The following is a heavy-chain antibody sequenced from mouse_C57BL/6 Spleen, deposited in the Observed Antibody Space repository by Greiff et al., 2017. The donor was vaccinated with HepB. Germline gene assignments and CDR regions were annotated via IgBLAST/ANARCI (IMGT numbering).Heavy chain of an antibody. CDR2: ISSGSSTI. Sequence: EVKLVESGGGLVKPGGSLKLSCAASGFTFSDYGMHWVRQAPGKGLEWVAYISSGSSTIYYADTVKGRFTISRDNAKNTLFLQMTSLRSEDTAMYYCARDYGGYYAMDYWGQGTSVTVSS. CDR3: ARDYGGYYAMDY. D-gene: IGHD1-1*01. J-gene: IGHJ4*01. V-gene: IGHV5-17*01. CDR1: GFTFSDYG.